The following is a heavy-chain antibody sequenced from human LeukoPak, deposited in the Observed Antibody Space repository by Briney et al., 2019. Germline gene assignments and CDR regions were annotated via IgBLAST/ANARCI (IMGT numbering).Heavy chain of an antibody. V-gene: IGHV3-64*01. CDR2: ISSNGYNT. D-gene: IGHD3-16*01. Sequence: PGGSLRLSCAASGFTFSDYPMHWVRQAPGEGLECVSAISSNGYNTYYANSVRGRFTISRDNSKNTLYLQMGSLRAEDMAVYYCARGSSEGGGPWGQGALVTVSS. CDR3: ARGSSEGGGP. J-gene: IGHJ5*02. CDR1: GFTFSDYP.